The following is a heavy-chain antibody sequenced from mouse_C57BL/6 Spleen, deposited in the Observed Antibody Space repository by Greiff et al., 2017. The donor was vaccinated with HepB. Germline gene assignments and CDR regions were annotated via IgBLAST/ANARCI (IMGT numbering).Heavy chain of an antibody. J-gene: IGHJ3*01. CDR1: GFTFSDYG. D-gene: IGHD2-4*01. CDR2: ISSGSSTI. CDR3: ARRDYYDYDGFAY. Sequence: EVQLVESGGGLVKPGGSLKLSCAASGFTFSDYGMHWVRQAPEKGLEWVAYISSGSSTIYYADTVKGRFTISRDNAKNTLFLQMTSLRSEDTAMYYCARRDYYDYDGFAYWGQGTLVTVSA. V-gene: IGHV5-17*01.